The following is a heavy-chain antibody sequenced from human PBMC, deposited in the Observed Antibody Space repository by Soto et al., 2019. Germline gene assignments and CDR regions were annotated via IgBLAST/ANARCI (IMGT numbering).Heavy chain of an antibody. D-gene: IGHD6-13*01. Sequence: QVQLVESGGGVVQPGRSLRLSCAASKFTFSSHATHWVRQAPGKGLEWVAVMSHDGTNKYYADSVQGRFTISRDNSKNTLYLQMNSLRAEDTAVYYCARAYSSSWYCDYWGQGTLVTVSS. V-gene: IGHV3-30-3*01. J-gene: IGHJ4*02. CDR1: KFTFSSHA. CDR2: MSHDGTNK. CDR3: ARAYSSSWYCDY.